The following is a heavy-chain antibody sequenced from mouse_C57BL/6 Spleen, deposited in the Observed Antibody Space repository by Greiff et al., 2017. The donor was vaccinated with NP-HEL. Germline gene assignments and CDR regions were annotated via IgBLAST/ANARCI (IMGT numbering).Heavy chain of an antibody. CDR1: GYTFTDYY. J-gene: IGHJ4*01. CDR2: INPNTGGT. Sequence: EVQLQQSGPELVKPGASVKISCKASGYTFTDYYMNWVKQSHGKSLEWIGDINPNTGGTSYNQKFKGKATLTVDKSSSTAYRERRSLTSEDSAVYYCARPIYDGNDEVGAMDYWGQGTSVTVSS. D-gene: IGHD2-2*01. CDR3: ARPIYDGNDEVGAMDY. V-gene: IGHV1-26*01.